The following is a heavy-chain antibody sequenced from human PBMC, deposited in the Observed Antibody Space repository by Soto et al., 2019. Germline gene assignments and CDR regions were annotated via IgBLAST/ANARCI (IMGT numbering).Heavy chain of an antibody. CDR1: GFTFSSYA. CDR3: ARGSSRPFDH. J-gene: IGHJ2*01. V-gene: IGHV3-30-3*01. Sequence: QVQLVESGGGVVQPGRSLRLSCAASGFTFSSYAMHWVRQAPGKGLEWVAVISYDGSNKYYADSVKGRFTISRDNSKNTLYVQMNSLRAEDTAVYYCARGSSRPFDHWGRGTLVTVSS. D-gene: IGHD6-13*01. CDR2: ISYDGSNK.